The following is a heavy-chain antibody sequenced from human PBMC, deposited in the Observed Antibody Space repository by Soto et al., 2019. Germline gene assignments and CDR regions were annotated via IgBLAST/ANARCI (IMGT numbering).Heavy chain of an antibody. Sequence: PSETLSLTCTVSGGSISSYYWSWIRQPPGKGLEWIGYIYYSGSTNYNPSLKSRVTISVDTSKNQFSLKLSSVTAADTAVYYCARAKFGDSFDYWGQGTLVTVSS. V-gene: IGHV4-59*01. CDR2: IYYSGST. D-gene: IGHD3-10*01. J-gene: IGHJ4*02. CDR3: ARAKFGDSFDY. CDR1: GGSISSYY.